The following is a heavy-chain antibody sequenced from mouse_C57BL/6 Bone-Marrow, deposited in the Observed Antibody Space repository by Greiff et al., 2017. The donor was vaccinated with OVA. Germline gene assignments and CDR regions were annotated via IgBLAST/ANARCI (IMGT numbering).Heavy chain of an antibody. Sequence: VKVVESGAELVRPGASVKLSCKASGYTFTDYYINWVKQRPGQGLEWIARIYPGSGNTYYNEKFKGKATLTAEKSSSTAYMQLSSLTSEDSAVYFCARADYYGSSPLDYWGQGTTLTVSS. J-gene: IGHJ2*01. CDR3: ARADYYGSSPLDY. CDR2: IYPGSGNT. CDR1: GYTFTDYY. V-gene: IGHV1-76*01. D-gene: IGHD1-1*01.